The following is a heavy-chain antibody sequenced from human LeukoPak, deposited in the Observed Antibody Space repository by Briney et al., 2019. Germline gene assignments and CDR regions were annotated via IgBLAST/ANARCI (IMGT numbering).Heavy chain of an antibody. CDR3: ARDQGNGCFDP. CDR1: GFTFNTHW. CDR2: MNQDGTEK. V-gene: IGHV3-7*01. Sequence: GGSLRLSCAASGFTFNTHWMNWVRQAPGERLEWVASMNQDGTEKYYVDSVKGRFTISRDNAKNSLYLQMDSLRAEDTAVYYCARDQGNGCFDPWGQGSLVTVSS. J-gene: IGHJ5*02. D-gene: IGHD1-1*01.